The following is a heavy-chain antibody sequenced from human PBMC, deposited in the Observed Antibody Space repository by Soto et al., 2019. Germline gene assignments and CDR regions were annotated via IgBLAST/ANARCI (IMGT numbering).Heavy chain of an antibody. CDR1: TFAFTSFA. D-gene: IGHD3-22*01. CDR2: ISGSGGNT. Sequence: EVQLLESGGGLVQPGGSLRLSCAGSTFAFTSFAMSWVRQAPGKGLEWVADISGSGGNTYYADSVKGRFTISRDNYKYTLYLEMNSLRAEDTALYSCANLERTSSFYYLYGLDVWGRGTTVIVSS. CDR3: ANLERTSSFYYLYGLDV. J-gene: IGHJ6*02. V-gene: IGHV3-23*01.